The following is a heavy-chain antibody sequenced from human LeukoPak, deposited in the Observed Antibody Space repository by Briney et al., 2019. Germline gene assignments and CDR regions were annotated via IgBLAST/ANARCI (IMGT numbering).Heavy chain of an antibody. V-gene: IGHV3-30*18. CDR2: ISYDGSYK. D-gene: IGHD3-22*01. CDR3: AKESLDSIGYYENYFDY. CDR1: GFTFGSHG. J-gene: IGHJ4*02. Sequence: GGSLRLSCAASGFTFGSHGMHWVRQSPGKGLEWVATISYDGSYKYHADSVKGRFTISRDNLKNMLYLQLNSLRAEDTAIYYCAKESLDSIGYYENYFDYWGQGSLVTVSS.